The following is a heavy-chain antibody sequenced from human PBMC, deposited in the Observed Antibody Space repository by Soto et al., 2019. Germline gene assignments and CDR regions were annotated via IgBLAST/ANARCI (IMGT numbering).Heavy chain of an antibody. D-gene: IGHD4-17*01. CDR1: GFTFSSYA. CDR2: ISYDGSNK. V-gene: IGHV3-30-3*01. CDR3: ARSGGYGEPYWYFAL. Sequence: QVQLVESGGGVVQPGRSLRLSCAASGFTFSSYAMHWVRQAPGKGLEWVAVISYDGSNKYYADSVKGRFTISRDNSKNTRYLQMNSLRAEDTAVYYCARSGGYGEPYWYFALWGRGTLVTVSS. J-gene: IGHJ2*01.